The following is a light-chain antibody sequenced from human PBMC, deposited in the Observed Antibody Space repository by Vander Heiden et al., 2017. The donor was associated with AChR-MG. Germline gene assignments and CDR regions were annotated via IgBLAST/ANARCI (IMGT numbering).Light chain of an antibody. CDR1: HRDSYTS. V-gene: IGKV3-20*01. J-gene: IGKJ2*01. CDR3: QLYGYSQGYI. CDR2: GAS. Sequence: IVWTQSPRTLSLPPGETATPSCTATHRDSYTSLVCFQQKPGRTPRLLMYGASSRVTSIADRISGSGSGTEYTLTVTRREPEDFAVYYCQLYGYSQGYIYGQGTKLEL.